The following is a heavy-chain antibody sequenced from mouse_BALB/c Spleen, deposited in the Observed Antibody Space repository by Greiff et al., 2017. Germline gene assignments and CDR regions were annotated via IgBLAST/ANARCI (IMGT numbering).Heavy chain of an antibody. CDR2: ISYSGST. CDR3: ARWGDSYFDV. V-gene: IGHV3-2*02. CDR1: GYSITSDYA. J-gene: IGHJ1*01. Sequence: EVQRVESGPGLVKPSQSLSLTCTVTGYSITSDYAWNWIRQFPGNKLEWMGYISYSGSTSYNPSLKSRISITRDTSKNQFFLQLNSVTTEDTATYYCARWGDSYFDVWGAGTTVTVSS.